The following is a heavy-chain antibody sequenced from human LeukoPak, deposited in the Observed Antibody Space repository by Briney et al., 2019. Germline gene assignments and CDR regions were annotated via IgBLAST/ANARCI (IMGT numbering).Heavy chain of an antibody. CDR1: GGSFSGNY. V-gene: IGHV4-34*01. J-gene: IGHJ4*02. Sequence: SETLSLTCAVYGGSFSGNYWTLIRQTPGRGLEWIGESSPTGDITGYNPSLRGRATISVDSSKKQFSLKLTSVTAADTGAYYCARVPDFIARPCDSWGPGTLVTVSS. CDR2: SSPTGDIT. D-gene: IGHD2-21*01. CDR3: ARVPDFIARPCDS.